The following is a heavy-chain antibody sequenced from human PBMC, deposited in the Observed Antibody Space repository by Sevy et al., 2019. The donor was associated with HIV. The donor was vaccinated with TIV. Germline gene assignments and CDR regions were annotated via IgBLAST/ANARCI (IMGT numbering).Heavy chain of an antibody. D-gene: IGHD5-12*01. J-gene: IGHJ6*02. CDR2: MSGSGAFT. CDR3: ARLGGYEDTYYYDAMDV. Sequence: GGSLRLSCAASGFTLSPYGMTWVRQAPGKGLEWVSSMSGSGAFTHYADSVKGRYTISRDNSKNILYLQMNSLRAEDTAVYYCARLGGYEDTYYYDAMDVWGQGTTVTVSS. CDR1: GFTLSPYG. V-gene: IGHV3-23*01.